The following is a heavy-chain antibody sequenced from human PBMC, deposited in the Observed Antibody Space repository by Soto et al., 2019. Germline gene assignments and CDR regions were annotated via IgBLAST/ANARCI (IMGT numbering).Heavy chain of an antibody. J-gene: IGHJ4*02. D-gene: IGHD3-10*01. CDR1: GGSTSGGGFS. CDR2: ILHTGGT. V-gene: IGHV4-30-2*01. CDR3: ARLQFGEGFDY. Sequence: PSETLSLTCAVSGGSTSGGGFSWSWIRQPPGKGLEWIGYILHTGGTQYNPSLKSRVSMSVDKSKNQFSLHLTSVTAADTAVYYCARLQFGEGFDYWGQGALVTVSS.